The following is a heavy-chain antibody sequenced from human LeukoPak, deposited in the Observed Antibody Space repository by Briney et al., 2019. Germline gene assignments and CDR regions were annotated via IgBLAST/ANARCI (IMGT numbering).Heavy chain of an antibody. D-gene: IGHD4-17*01. CDR2: IYPSGST. J-gene: IGHJ4*02. V-gene: IGHV4-61*02. CDR3: ARASTGDYAFDY. Sequence: SETLSLTCTVSGGSISSGSSYWRWIRQPAGKGLEWIGRIYPSGSTNYNPSLKSRLTISVDTSKNQFSLKLTSVTAADTAVYYCARASTGDYAFDYWGQGTLVTVSS. CDR1: GGSISSGSSY.